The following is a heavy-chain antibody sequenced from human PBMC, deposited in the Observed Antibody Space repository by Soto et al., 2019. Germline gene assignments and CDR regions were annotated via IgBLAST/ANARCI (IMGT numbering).Heavy chain of an antibody. D-gene: IGHD5-12*01. CDR3: ARFTGGHDSGGNYMDV. Sequence: QVQLVQSGPEVKKPGSSVKVSCKTSGGTLSSYSISWVRQAPGQGLEWVGKIITFVGKANVSQQFQGRVTITADRSTDTTYMELRRLTSDNTAFYYCARFTGGHDSGGNYMDVWGTGTTVTVSS. V-gene: IGHV1-69*02. J-gene: IGHJ6*03. CDR1: GGTLSSYS. CDR2: IITFVGKA.